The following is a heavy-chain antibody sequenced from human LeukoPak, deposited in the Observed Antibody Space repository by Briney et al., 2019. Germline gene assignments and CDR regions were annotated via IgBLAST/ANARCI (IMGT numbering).Heavy chain of an antibody. V-gene: IGHV3-30*03. CDR2: IASEGGAK. D-gene: IGHD6-19*01. CDR3: AREATWGQWYFDH. CDR1: GFSFSNHG. J-gene: IGHJ4*02. Sequence: GGSLRLSCVASGFSFSNHGMHWVRQAPGKGLEWVSVIASEGGAKFYADSVKGRFTLSRDNPKDMFFLQMNLLTVEDTAIYYCAREATWGQWYFDHWGQGTPVTVSS.